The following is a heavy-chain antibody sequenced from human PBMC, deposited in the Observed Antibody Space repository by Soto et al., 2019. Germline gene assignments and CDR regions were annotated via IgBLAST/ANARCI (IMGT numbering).Heavy chain of an antibody. CDR2: INPNSGGT. D-gene: IGHD3-3*01. CDR3: ARSMAASRYDFWSGYLHFDP. V-gene: IGHV1-2*04. J-gene: IGHJ5*02. Sequence: ASVKVSCTASGYTFTGDYVHWVRQAPGQGLEWMGWINPNSGGTNYAQKFQGWVTMTRDTSISTAYMELSRLRSDDTAVYYCARSMAASRYDFWSGYLHFDPWGQGTLVTVSS. CDR1: GYTFTGDY.